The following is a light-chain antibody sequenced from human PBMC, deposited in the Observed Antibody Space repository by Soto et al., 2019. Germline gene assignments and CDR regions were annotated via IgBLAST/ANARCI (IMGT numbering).Light chain of an antibody. CDR1: QSVTSSN. Sequence: IVLTQSPGTLSLSPGETVTLSCRASQSVTSSNLAWYQQKPGQAPRLLIYGASYRATGIADKFSGSGSGADFSLTISRLEPEDFAVYYCQHYGASHYMFGQGTKLEIK. V-gene: IGKV3-20*01. CDR2: GAS. J-gene: IGKJ2*01. CDR3: QHYGASHYM.